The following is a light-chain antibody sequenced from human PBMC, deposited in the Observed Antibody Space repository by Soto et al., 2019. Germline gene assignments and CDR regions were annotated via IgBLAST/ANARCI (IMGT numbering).Light chain of an antibody. CDR2: GAS. J-gene: IGKJ4*01. CDR3: QQYGSPLT. V-gene: IGKV3-20*01. Sequence: EIVLTQSPGTLSLSPGERATLSCRASQRVSSSYLAWYQQKPGQAPRLLIYGASSRATGIPDRFSGSGSGTDFTLTISRLAPEDFEVYYCQQYGSPLTFGGGTKVDIK. CDR1: QRVSSSY.